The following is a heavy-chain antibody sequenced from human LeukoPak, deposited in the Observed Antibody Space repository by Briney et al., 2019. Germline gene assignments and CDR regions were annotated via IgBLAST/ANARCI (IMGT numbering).Heavy chain of an antibody. V-gene: IGHV4-4*02. CDR3: ARGDIVVVPAAIGSGDYYYYGMDV. D-gene: IGHD2-2*01. CDR1: GGSISSSNW. CDR2: IYHSGST. J-gene: IGHJ6*04. Sequence: SETLSLTCAVSGGSISSSNWWSWVRQPPGKGLEWIGEIYHSGSTNYNPSLKSRVTISVDKSKNQFSLKPSSVTAADTAVYYCARGDIVVVPAAIGSGDYYYYGMDVWGKGTTVTVSS.